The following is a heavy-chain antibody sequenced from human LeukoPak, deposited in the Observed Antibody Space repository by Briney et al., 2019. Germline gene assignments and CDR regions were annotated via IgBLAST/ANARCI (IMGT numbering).Heavy chain of an antibody. J-gene: IGHJ3*02. Sequence: SETLSLTCTVSGGSISSYYWSWIRQPPGKGLEWIGYIYYSGSTNYNPSLKSRVTISVDTSKNQFSLKLSSVTTADTAVYYCARDQTSKGDAFDIWGQGTMVTVSS. CDR3: ARDQTSKGDAFDI. CDR2: IYYSGST. CDR1: GGSISSYY. V-gene: IGHV4-59*01.